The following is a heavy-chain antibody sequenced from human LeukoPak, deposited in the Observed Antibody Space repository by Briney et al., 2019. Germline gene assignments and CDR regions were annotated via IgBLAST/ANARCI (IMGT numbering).Heavy chain of an antibody. V-gene: IGHV4-59*01. D-gene: IGHD1-26*01. CDR3: ARVAWESLDY. CDR2: IYYSGST. Sequence: ETLSLTCTVSGGSISSYYWSWIRQPPGKGLEWIGYIYYSGSTNYNPSLKSRVTISVDTSKNQFSLKLSSVTAAGTAVYYCARVAWESLDYWGQGTLVTVSS. J-gene: IGHJ4*02. CDR1: GGSISSYY.